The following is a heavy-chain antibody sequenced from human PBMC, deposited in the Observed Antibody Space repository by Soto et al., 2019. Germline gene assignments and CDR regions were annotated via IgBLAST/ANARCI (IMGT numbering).Heavy chain of an antibody. D-gene: IGHD4-17*01. J-gene: IGHJ4*02. V-gene: IGHV3-15*01. CDR2: IKSKTDGGTT. CDR3: TTATRYGDYAGY. Sequence: EVQLVESGGGLVKPGGSLRLSCAASGFTFSNAWMSWVRQAPGKGLEWVGRIKSKTDGGTTDYAAPVKGRFTISRDDSKNTLHPQMNSLKTEDTAVYYCTTATRYGDYAGYWGQGTLVTVSS. CDR1: GFTFSNAW.